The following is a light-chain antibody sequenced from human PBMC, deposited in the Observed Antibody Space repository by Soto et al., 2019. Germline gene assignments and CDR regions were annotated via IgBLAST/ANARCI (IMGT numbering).Light chain of an antibody. CDR1: SGHSSYI. J-gene: IGLJ3*02. Sequence: QSVLTQSSSASASLGSSVNLTCTLRSGHSSYIIAWHQQQPGKAPRYLMKLESSGSYNKGSGVPDRFSGSSSGADRYLTISNLQFEDEADYYCETWDSNTRVFGGGTKLTVL. CDR2: LESSGSY. V-gene: IGLV4-60*02. CDR3: ETWDSNTRV.